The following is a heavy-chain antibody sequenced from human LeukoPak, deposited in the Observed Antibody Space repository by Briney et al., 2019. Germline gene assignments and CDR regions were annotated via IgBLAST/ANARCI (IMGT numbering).Heavy chain of an antibody. Sequence: GGSLRLSCAASGFTFSSYSMNWVRQAPGKGLEWVSSISSSSSYIYYADSVKGRFTISRDNAKNSLYLQVNSLRAEDTAVYYCAREGIQLWLPFDYWGQGTLVTVSS. CDR3: AREGIQLWLPFDY. V-gene: IGHV3-21*01. J-gene: IGHJ4*02. CDR1: GFTFSSYS. CDR2: ISSSSSYI. D-gene: IGHD5-18*01.